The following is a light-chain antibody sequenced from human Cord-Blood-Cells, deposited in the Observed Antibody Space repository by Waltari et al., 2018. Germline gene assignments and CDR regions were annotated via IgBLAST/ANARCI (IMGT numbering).Light chain of an antibody. V-gene: IGLV3-1*01. Sequence: SYELTQPPSLSVPPVQTASITCSGDNLGENYACWYQQKPGQSPVLVIYQDSKRPSGIPERFSGSNSGNTATLTISGTQAMDEADYYCQAWDSSTVVFGGGTKLTVL. CDR1: NLGENY. CDR3: QAWDSSTVV. CDR2: QDS. J-gene: IGLJ2*01.